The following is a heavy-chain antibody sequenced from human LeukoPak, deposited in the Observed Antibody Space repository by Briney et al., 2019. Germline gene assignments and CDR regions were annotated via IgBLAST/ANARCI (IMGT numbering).Heavy chain of an antibody. Sequence: GGSLRLSCAASGFTFSSYAMYWVRQAPGKGLEWVSGIFGSGGSTHYADSVKGRFTISRDNSKNTLYLQMNSLRAEDTAVYYCARSLSQRSRYYFDYWGQGTLVTVSS. J-gene: IGHJ4*02. CDR3: ARSLSQRSRYYFDY. D-gene: IGHD1-1*01. CDR1: GFTFSSYA. CDR2: IFGSGGST. V-gene: IGHV3-23*01.